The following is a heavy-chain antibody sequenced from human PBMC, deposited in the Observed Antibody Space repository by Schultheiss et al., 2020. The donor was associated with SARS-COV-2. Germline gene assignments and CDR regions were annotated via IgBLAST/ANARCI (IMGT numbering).Heavy chain of an antibody. CDR2: ISSSSSTI. V-gene: IGHV3-11*04. CDR3: ARELNYYGSGSPGFYFYGAEV. D-gene: IGHD3-10*01. CDR1: GFTFSDYY. J-gene: IGHJ6*01. Sequence: GGSLRLSCVASGFTFSDYYMTWIRQAPGKGLEWVSYISSSSSTIYYADSVKGRFTISRDNAKNSLYLQMNSLRDEDTAVYYCARELNYYGSGSPGFYFYGAEVWGQGTTVTVSS.